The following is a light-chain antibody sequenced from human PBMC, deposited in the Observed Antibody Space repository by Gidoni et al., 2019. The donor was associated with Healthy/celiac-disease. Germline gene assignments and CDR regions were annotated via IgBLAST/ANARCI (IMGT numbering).Light chain of an antibody. J-gene: IGKJ2*01. CDR3: QQYNNWPRT. Sequence: EIVMTQTPATLSVTPGERATLSCRASQSVSSNFAWYQQKPGQAPRLLIYGASTRATGIPAMFSGSGSGTEFTLTISSLQSEDFAVYYCQQYNNWPRTFGQGTKLEIK. CDR2: GAS. V-gene: IGKV3-15*01. CDR1: QSVSSN.